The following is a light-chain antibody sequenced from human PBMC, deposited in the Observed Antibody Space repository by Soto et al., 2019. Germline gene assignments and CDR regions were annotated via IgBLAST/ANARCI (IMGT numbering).Light chain of an antibody. J-gene: IGKJ2*01. CDR1: QTTNTW. CDR3: QQYISYPYT. Sequence: DIQMTQFPSTLSASVGARVTITCRASQTTNTWLAWYQQKPGTAPKLLIYDAFSFEGGVPSRFSASGSGTEFTLTISSLQPDDLATYYCQQYISYPYTFGQGTKVEIK. V-gene: IGKV1-5*01. CDR2: DAF.